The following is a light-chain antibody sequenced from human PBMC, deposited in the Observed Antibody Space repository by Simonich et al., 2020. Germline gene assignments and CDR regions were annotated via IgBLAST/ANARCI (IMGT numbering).Light chain of an antibody. CDR3: SSYTSSSTWV. CDR1: SSDVGGYNY. J-gene: IGLJ3*02. V-gene: IGLV2-14*01. CDR2: EVS. Sequence: QSALTQPASVSGSPGQSITISCTGHSSDVGGYNYVSWYQQHTGKAPKLISYEVSKRPSGVSNRFSGSTSGNTASLTISGLQAEDEADYYCSSYTSSSTWVFGGGTKLTVL.